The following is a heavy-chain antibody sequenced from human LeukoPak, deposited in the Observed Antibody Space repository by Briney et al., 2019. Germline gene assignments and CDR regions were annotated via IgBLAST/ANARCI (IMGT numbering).Heavy chain of an antibody. CDR3: VRHGLGSSWFGFDY. V-gene: IGHV5-51*01. Sequence: GESLNISCKGSGYTLTTYWIGWVRQMPGKGLEWMGIIYPGDSDPRYSPSFQGQVTISADKSISTAYLQWSSLKASDSAMYYCVRHGLGSSWFGFDYWGQGTLVTVSS. CDR1: GYTLTTYW. D-gene: IGHD6-13*01. J-gene: IGHJ4*02. CDR2: IYPGDSDP.